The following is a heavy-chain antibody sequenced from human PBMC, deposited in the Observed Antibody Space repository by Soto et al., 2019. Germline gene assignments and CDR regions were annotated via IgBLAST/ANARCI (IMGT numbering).Heavy chain of an antibody. CDR1: GFSLSTSGVG. J-gene: IGHJ5*02. D-gene: IGHD6-19*01. CDR3: AHTASYSSGCYRPNWFDP. Sequence: SGPTLVNPTQTLTLTCTFSGFSLSTSGVGVGWIRQPPGKALEWLALIYWDDDKRYSPSLKSRLTITKDTSKNQVVLTMTNMDPVDTATYYCAHTASYSSGCYRPNWFDPWGQGTLVTVSS. V-gene: IGHV2-5*02. CDR2: IYWDDDK.